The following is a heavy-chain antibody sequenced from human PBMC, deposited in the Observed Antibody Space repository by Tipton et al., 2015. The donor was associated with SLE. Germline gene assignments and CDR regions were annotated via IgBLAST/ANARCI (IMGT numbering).Heavy chain of an antibody. J-gene: IGHJ3*02. D-gene: IGHD1-26*01. CDR2: ISSSSSYI. CDR1: GFTFSSFS. V-gene: IGHV3-21*04. CDR3: AKDSGAGRFYGFDI. Sequence: SLRLSCAASGFTFSSFSMNWVRQAPGKGLDWVSSISSSSSYIYYADSVKGRFTISRDNAKNSLYLQMNSLRAEDTALYYCAKDSGAGRFYGFDIWGQGTMVTVSP.